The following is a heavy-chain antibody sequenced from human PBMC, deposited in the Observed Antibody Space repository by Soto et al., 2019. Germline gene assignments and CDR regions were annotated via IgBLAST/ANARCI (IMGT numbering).Heavy chain of an antibody. J-gene: IGHJ6*02. D-gene: IGHD7-27*01. Sequence: EVQLLESGGGLVQPGGSLRLSCVASGFPFSSYPRSWVRQTPGRGLECVSSISSGSNTYYTDSVRGRFTISRDNSKNSLYLQMSSLRADDTALYYCAKASATGKSDGMDVWGQGTTVSVSS. V-gene: IGHV3-23*01. CDR2: ISSGSNT. CDR3: AKASATGKSDGMDV. CDR1: GFPFSSYP.